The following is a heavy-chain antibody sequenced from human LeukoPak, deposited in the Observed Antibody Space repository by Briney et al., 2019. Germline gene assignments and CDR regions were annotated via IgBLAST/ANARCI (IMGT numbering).Heavy chain of an antibody. CDR3: ARDRGSSGWNDY. CDR2: IYHSGST. D-gene: IGHD6-19*01. Sequence: SETLSLTCTVSGYSISSGYYWGWIRQPPGKGLEWIGSIYHSGSTYYNPSLKSRVTISVDTSKNQFSLKLSSVTAADMAVYYCARDRGSSGWNDYWGQGTLVTVSS. V-gene: IGHV4-38-2*02. J-gene: IGHJ4*02. CDR1: GYSISSGYY.